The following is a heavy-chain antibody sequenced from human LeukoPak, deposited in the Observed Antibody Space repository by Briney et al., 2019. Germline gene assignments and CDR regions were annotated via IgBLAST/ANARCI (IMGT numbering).Heavy chain of an antibody. D-gene: IGHD1-26*01. Sequence: SETLSLTCSVSGGSISSYYWMWIRQPPGKGLEWIGYIYYSGSTNYNPSLKIRVTISVDTSKNQFYLKLSSVTAAAPSVYYCARQNSGSRYFYYWGQGTLVTVSS. CDR2: IYYSGST. J-gene: IGHJ4*02. CDR3: ARQNSGSRYFYY. CDR1: GGSISSYY. V-gene: IGHV4-59*08.